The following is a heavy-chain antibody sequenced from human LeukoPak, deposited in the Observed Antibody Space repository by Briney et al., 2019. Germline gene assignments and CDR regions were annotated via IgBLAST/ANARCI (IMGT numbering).Heavy chain of an antibody. CDR3: ARGTNYYDSSGYSATFDY. J-gene: IGHJ4*02. D-gene: IGHD3-22*01. CDR2: INHGGST. Sequence: ASETLSLTCAVYGGSFSGYSWSWIRQPPGKGLEWIGEINHGGSTNYNPSLKSRVTISVDTSKNQFSLKLGSVTAADTAVYNCARGTNYYDSSGYSATFDYWGQGTLVTVSS. V-gene: IGHV4-34*01. CDR1: GGSFSGYS.